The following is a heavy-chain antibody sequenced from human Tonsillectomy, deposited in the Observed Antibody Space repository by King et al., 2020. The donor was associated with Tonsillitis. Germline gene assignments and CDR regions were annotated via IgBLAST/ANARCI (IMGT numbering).Heavy chain of an antibody. Sequence: QLVQSGGGLVKPGGSLRLSCAASGFTFSSYSMNWVRQAPGKGLEWVSSISTSSSYIYYTDSVRGRFTISRDNAKNSLYLQMNSLRAEDPAVYYCARGRGAADDPTFDYWGQGTLVTVSS. D-gene: IGHD6-25*01. CDR3: ARGRGAADDPTFDY. CDR2: ISTSSSYI. V-gene: IGHV3-21*01. J-gene: IGHJ4*02. CDR1: GFTFSSYS.